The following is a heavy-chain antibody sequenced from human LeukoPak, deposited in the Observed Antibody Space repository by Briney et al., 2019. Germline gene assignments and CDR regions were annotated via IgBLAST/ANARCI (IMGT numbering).Heavy chain of an antibody. CDR1: GFTFSHFA. D-gene: IGHD1-20*01. CDR3: ARDLGTLGTALTETTLGGSFDY. V-gene: IGHV3-33*01. J-gene: IGHJ4*02. Sequence: GGSLRLSCEASGFTFSHFAMHWVRQAPGKGLEWLAIIWYDGNNKYYADSVKGRFTISRDNSKNTLYLQMNSLRADDGAVYYCARDLGTLGTALTETTLGGSFDYCGQGTLVTVSS. CDR2: IWYDGNNK.